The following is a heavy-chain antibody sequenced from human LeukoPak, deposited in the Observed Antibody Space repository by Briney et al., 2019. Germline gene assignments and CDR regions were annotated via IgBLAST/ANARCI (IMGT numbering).Heavy chain of an antibody. V-gene: IGHV4-39*01. D-gene: IGHD1-26*01. CDR3: ARPTYSGSYYPFHY. CDR1: GGSISSSSYY. Sequence: NPSETLCLTCTVSGGSISSSSYYWGWIRQPPGNGWEGVRSIDVSGNNYYNPSLKSRVTISVDTSKKQFSLKMSSLTDADAAVYFCARPTYSGSYYPFHYWGQGTRVTVSS. CDR2: IDVSGNN. J-gene: IGHJ4*02.